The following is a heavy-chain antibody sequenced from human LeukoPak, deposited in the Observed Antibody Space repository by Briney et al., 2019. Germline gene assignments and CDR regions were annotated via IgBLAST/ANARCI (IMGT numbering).Heavy chain of an antibody. Sequence: GRSLRLSCAASGFTFDDYAMHWVRQAPGKGLEWVSGISWNSGSIGYADSVKGRFTISRDNAKNSLYLQMNSLRAEDTALYYCAKDIALAGTRGVFDYWGQGTLVTVSS. CDR2: ISWNSGSI. D-gene: IGHD6-19*01. CDR1: GFTFDDYA. CDR3: AKDIALAGTRGVFDY. J-gene: IGHJ4*02. V-gene: IGHV3-9*01.